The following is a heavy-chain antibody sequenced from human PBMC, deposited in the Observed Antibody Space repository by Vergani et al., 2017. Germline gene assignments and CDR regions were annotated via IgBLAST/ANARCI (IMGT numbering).Heavy chain of an antibody. CDR3: ARDFLAVADLDYGMDV. CDR1: GYTFTGYY. V-gene: IGHV1-2*02. D-gene: IGHD6-19*01. Sequence: QVQLVQSGAEVKKPGASVKVSCKASGYTFTGYYMHWVRQAPGQGLEWMGWINPNSGGTNYAQKFQGRVTMTRDTSISTAYMELSRLRADDTAVYYCARDFLAVADLDYGMDVWGQGTTVTVSS. J-gene: IGHJ6*02. CDR2: INPNSGGT.